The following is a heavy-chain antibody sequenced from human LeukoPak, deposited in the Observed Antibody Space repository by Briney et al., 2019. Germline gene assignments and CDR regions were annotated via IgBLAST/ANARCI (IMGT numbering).Heavy chain of an antibody. CDR2: MDSSGTSI. CDR3: ARESRTGKCPVD. Sequence: GGSLRLSCAASGFIFRDHYMNWIRQAPGKGLEWISYMDSSGTSIYYADSVKGRFTISRDNAKDSLYLQMTSLRAEDTAVYYCARESRTGKCPVDWGQETLVTVSS. J-gene: IGHJ4*02. V-gene: IGHV3-11*01. CDR1: GFIFRDHY. D-gene: IGHD4-23*01.